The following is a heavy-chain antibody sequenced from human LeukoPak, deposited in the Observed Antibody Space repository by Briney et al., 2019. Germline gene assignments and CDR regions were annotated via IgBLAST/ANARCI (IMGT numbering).Heavy chain of an antibody. Sequence: ASVKVSCKASRYTFTSYGVSWVRQAPGQGLEWMGWISGYNGSTKYAQKLQGRVTMTTDTSTSTAYMELRSLGSDDTAVYYCARDVVRYLLLSDYYYGMDVWGQGTTVTVSS. CDR1: RYTFTSYG. D-gene: IGHD3-9*01. V-gene: IGHV1-18*01. CDR3: ARDVVRYLLLSDYYYGMDV. CDR2: ISGYNGST. J-gene: IGHJ6*02.